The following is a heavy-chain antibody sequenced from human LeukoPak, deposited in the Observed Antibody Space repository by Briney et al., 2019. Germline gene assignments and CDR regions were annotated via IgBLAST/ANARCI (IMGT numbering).Heavy chain of an antibody. CDR2: INNDGSST. V-gene: IGHV3-74*01. J-gene: IGHJ4*02. CDR1: GFTFSSYW. Sequence: PGGSLRLSCAASGFTFSSYWMHWVRQAPGKGLVWVSRINNDGSSTTYADSVKGRFTISRDNAKNTLYLQMNSLRAEDTAVYYCARDRGYTQDYWGQGTLVTVSS. CDR3: ARDRGYTQDY. D-gene: IGHD5-12*01.